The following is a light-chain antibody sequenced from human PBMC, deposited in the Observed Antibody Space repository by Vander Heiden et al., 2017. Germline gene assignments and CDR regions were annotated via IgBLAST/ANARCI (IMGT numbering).Light chain of an antibody. Sequence: DIQMTQSPSTLSASVGDRVTITCRASQSISDWLAWYQQRPGKAPQVLIYRASSLEIGVPSRFSGSGFGTEFALTISSLQPDDFATYYCLQYSGNVQAFGQGTKIEIK. CDR2: RAS. V-gene: IGKV1-5*03. CDR1: QSISDW. CDR3: LQYSGNVQA. J-gene: IGKJ2*01.